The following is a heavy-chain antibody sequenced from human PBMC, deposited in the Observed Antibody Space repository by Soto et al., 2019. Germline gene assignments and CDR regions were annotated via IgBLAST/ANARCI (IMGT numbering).Heavy chain of an antibody. J-gene: IGHJ3*01. CDR3: AQDLSWSLGGAFDL. CDR1: GFPFSNNA. V-gene: IGHV3-23*01. Sequence: ELQLLESGGGLVQPGGSLRLSCAASGFPFSNNAMNWVRQAPEKGLEWVSAINGSGSGTYYAASVKGRFTMSRDNSKNTVYLQMNRLRAEDTAVYYCAQDLSWSLGGAFDLWGQGTTVTVSS. D-gene: IGHD2-8*01. CDR2: INGSGSGT.